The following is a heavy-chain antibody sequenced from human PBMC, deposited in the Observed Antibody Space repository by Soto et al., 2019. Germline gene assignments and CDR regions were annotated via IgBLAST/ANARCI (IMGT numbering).Heavy chain of an antibody. D-gene: IGHD4-17*01. V-gene: IGHV3-7*01. CDR1: GFTFSSYW. Sequence: EVQLVESGGGLVQPGGSLRLSCADSGFTFSSYWMSWVRQAPGKGLEWVAHIKQAGSEKSYGDSVKGRFTISRDNAKNSLYLQMNSLRAEDTAVYYCARVHTVTTGEKYFQHWGQGTLVTVSS. CDR2: IKQAGSEK. J-gene: IGHJ1*01. CDR3: ARVHTVTTGEKYFQH.